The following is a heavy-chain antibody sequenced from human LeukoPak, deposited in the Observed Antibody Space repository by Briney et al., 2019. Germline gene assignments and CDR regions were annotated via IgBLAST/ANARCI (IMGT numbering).Heavy chain of an antibody. CDR2: ISQNGDS. V-gene: IGHV4-34*01. J-gene: IGHJ4*02. CDR3: ARHRIWDSSSWYSFDY. CDR1: GGSLSFYY. Sequence: SETLSLTCGVSGGSLSFYYWSWIRQSPGKGLEWIAEISQNGDSNYNMSLKSRVTISLDKSKNQFSLKLSSVTAADTAVYYCARHRIWDSSSWYSFDYWGQGTLVTVSS. D-gene: IGHD6-13*01.